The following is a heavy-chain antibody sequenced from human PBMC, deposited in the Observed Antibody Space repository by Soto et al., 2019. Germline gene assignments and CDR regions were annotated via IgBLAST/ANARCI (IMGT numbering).Heavy chain of an antibody. CDR2: IYTSGST. J-gene: IGHJ5*02. CDR3: AGLESVPRIRSYCSGGSCYSDPEYNWFDP. V-gene: IGHV4-4*07. CDR1: GGSISSYY. Sequence: SETLSLTCTASGGSISSYYWSWIRQPAGKGLEWIGRIYTSGSTNYNPSLKSRVTMSVDTSKNQFSLKLSSVTAADTAVYYCAGLESVPRIRSYCSGGSCYSDPEYNWFDPWGQGTLVTVSS. D-gene: IGHD2-15*01.